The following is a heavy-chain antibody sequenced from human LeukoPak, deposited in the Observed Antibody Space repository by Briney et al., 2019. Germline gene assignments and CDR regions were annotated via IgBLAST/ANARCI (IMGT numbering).Heavy chain of an antibody. Sequence: PSETLSLTCTVSGGSISSYYWSWIRQPPGKGLEWIGYIYYSGSTYYNPSLKSRVTISVDTSKNQFSLKLSSVTAADTAVYYCARSSTSSTWFDPWGQGTQVTVSS. CDR2: IYYSGST. CDR3: ARSSTSSTWFDP. J-gene: IGHJ5*02. V-gene: IGHV4-59*12. D-gene: IGHD2-2*01. CDR1: GGSISSYY.